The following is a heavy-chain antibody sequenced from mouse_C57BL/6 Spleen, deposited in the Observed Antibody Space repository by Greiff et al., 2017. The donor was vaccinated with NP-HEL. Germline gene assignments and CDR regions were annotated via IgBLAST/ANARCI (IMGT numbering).Heavy chain of an antibody. CDR3: ARHDYGNYVDFFAY. CDR2: ISSGGSYT. Sequence: EVQGVESGGDLVKPGGSLRLSCAASGFTFSSYGMSWVRQTPDKRLEWVATISSGGSYTYYPDSVKGRFTISRDNAKNTLYLQMSSLKSEDTAMYYCARHDYGNYVDFFAYWGQGTLVTVSA. D-gene: IGHD2-1*01. CDR1: GFTFSSYG. J-gene: IGHJ3*01. V-gene: IGHV5-6*01.